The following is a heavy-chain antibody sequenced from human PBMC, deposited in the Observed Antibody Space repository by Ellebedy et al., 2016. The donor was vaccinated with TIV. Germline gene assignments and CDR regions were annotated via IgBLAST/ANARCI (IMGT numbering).Heavy chain of an antibody. CDR2: NWYDGSNA. D-gene: IGHD6-13*01. CDR1: GFTFSGVG. Sequence: PGGSLRLSCAASGFTFSGVGIHRVRQAPGKEKEWVAMNWYDGSNAYSEDSVKVRLTISRDNSKNTLYLQMNSLRGEDTAVYYCARGRGGSTWSDYFAYWGQGTLVTVSS. V-gene: IGHV3-33*01. CDR3: ARGRGGSTWSDYFAY. J-gene: IGHJ4*02.